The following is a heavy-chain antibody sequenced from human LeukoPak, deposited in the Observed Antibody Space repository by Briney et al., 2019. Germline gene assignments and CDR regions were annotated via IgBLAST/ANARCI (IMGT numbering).Heavy chain of an antibody. Sequence: GGSLKLSCAASGFTFSGSAMHWVRQASGKGLEWVGRIRSKTNNYATEYAVSVKGRFIISRDDSKNTVFLQMSSLRAEDTAVYYCARTGGWPLPYFDYWGQGTLVTVSS. V-gene: IGHV3-73*01. CDR2: IRSKTNNYAT. CDR3: ARTGGWPLPYFDY. D-gene: IGHD6-19*01. CDR1: GFTFSGSA. J-gene: IGHJ4*02.